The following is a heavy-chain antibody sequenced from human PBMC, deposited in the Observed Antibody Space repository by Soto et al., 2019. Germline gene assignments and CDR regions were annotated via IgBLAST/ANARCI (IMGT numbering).Heavy chain of an antibody. CDR1: GFTFSTYW. D-gene: IGHD6-19*01. V-gene: IGHV3-7*01. J-gene: IGHJ4*02. CDR2: INQDGSTN. Sequence: GGSLRLSCAASGFTFSTYWMSWARQAPGKGLEWVAHINQDGSTNYHVDSVKGRFTISMDNARNSLYLQMNSLRAEDTAVYSCAREGSSGWPYYFDYWGQVTLVTVSS. CDR3: AREGSSGWPYYFDY.